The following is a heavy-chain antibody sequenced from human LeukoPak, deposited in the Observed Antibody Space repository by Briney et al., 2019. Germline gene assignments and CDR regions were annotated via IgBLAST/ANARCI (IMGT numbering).Heavy chain of an antibody. Sequence: GGSLRLSCAASGFTFSSYWMHWVRQAPGKGLVWVSRIKSDGSSTTYADSVKGRFTISRDNAKNMVYLQMNSLRAEDTAAYYCARDPFYGDADFDYWGQGTLVTVSS. CDR3: ARDPFYGDADFDY. CDR1: GFTFSSYW. CDR2: IKSDGSST. V-gene: IGHV3-74*01. J-gene: IGHJ4*02. D-gene: IGHD4-17*01.